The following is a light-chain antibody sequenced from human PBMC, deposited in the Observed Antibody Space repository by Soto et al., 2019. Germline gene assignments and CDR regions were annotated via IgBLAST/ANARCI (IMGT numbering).Light chain of an antibody. CDR2: DAS. V-gene: IGKV1-5*01. CDR1: QSFSNW. CDR3: QQYNSSPCT. Sequence: DIQMTQSPSTLSASVGDRVTITCRASQSFSNWLAWYQQRPGKAPKLLIYDASNLESGVPSRFSGSGSGTEFPLTISSLQPDDVATYYCQQYNSSPCTFGQGTKVEIK. J-gene: IGKJ1*01.